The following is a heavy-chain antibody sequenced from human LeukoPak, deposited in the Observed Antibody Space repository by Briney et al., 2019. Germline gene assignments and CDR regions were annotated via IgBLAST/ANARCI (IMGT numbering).Heavy chain of an antibody. CDR2: ISGNGAGT. CDR3: ATAANRWRYDF. Sequence: PGESLRLSCAASGFPFSTYAMSWVRQAPGKGLEWVSAISGNGAGTYYGDSVKGRFTISRDISKNTLFLQMNSLTAEDTAVYYCATAANRWRYDFWGQGTLVTVSS. V-gene: IGHV3-23*01. D-gene: IGHD5-24*01. CDR1: GFPFSTYA. J-gene: IGHJ4*02.